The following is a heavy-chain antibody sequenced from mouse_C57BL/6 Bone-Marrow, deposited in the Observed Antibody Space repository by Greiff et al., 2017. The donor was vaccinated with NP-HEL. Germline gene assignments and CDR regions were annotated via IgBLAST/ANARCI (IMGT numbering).Heavy chain of an antibody. CDR3: AREGGGNFYFDY. Sequence: QVQLKESGAELVKPGASVKISCKASGYAFSSYWMNWVKQRPGKGLEWIGQIYPGDGATNYNGKFKGKATLTADKSSSTAYMQLSSLTSEDSAVYFCAREGGGNFYFDYWGQGTTLTVSS. CDR2: IYPGDGAT. CDR1: GYAFSSYW. J-gene: IGHJ2*01. V-gene: IGHV1-80*01. D-gene: IGHD2-1*01.